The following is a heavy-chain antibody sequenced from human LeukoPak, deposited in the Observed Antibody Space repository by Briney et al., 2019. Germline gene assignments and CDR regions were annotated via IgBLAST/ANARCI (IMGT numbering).Heavy chain of an antibody. Sequence: SETLSLTCTDSGGSISSGSYHCSWIRQPAGKGLEWIGRIYTSGSTNYNPSLKSRVTISVDTSKNQFSLKLSSVTAADTAVYYCARGEEDSSGYFLPYFDYGGQGTLVTVSS. V-gene: IGHV4-61*02. CDR3: ARGEEDSSGYFLPYFDY. CDR1: GGSISSGSYH. J-gene: IGHJ4*02. D-gene: IGHD3-22*01. CDR2: IYTSGST.